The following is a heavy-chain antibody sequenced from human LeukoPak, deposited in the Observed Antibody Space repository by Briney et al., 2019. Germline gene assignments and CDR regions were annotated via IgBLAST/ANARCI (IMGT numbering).Heavy chain of an antibody. CDR1: GFPFTYFL. J-gene: IGHJ4*02. D-gene: IGHD7-27*01. CDR3: AKDSAGAWD. Sequence: GGSLRIPFSAPGFPFTYFLMKWVRPAPGEGLEWVANLKQDGSEKNYVDSVKGRFTISRDNAKNSLYLQMNSLRAEDTALYYCAKDSAGAWDWGQGTLVTVSS. V-gene: IGHV3-7*03. CDR2: LKQDGSEK.